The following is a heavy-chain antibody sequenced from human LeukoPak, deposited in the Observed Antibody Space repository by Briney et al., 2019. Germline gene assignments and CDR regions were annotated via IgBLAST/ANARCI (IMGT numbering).Heavy chain of an antibody. CDR3: ARVDRRGYSDYTAILPDY. CDR1: GYNFISNW. V-gene: IGHV5-51*01. J-gene: IGHJ4*02. Sequence: GESLRISCQGSGYNFISNWIGWVRQTPGKGLEFLGIIYPHDSETIYSPSFQGQVTVSADKSISTAYLQWNSLKASDTAMYYCARVDRRGYSDYTAILPDYWGQGTLVTVSS. D-gene: IGHD5-12*01. CDR2: IYPHDSET.